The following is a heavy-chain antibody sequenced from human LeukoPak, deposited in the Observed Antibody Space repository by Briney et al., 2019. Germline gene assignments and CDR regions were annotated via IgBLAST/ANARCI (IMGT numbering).Heavy chain of an antibody. V-gene: IGHV4-34*01. CDR3: ARAEPRGSIWYPY. CDR2: INHSGST. CDR1: GGSFSGYY. J-gene: IGHJ4*02. D-gene: IGHD6-13*01. Sequence: SETLSLTCAVYGGSFSGYYWSWIRQPPGKGLEWIGEINHSGSTNYNPSLKSQVTISVDTSKNQFSLKLSSVTAADTAVYYCARAEPRGSIWYPYWGQGTLVTVSS.